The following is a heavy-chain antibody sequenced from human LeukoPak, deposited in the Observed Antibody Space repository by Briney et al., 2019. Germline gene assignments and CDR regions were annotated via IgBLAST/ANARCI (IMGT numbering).Heavy chain of an antibody. Sequence: KSSETLSLTCTVSGYSISSGYYWGWIRQPPGKGLEWIGSICHSGSTYYNPSLKSRVTISVDTSKNQFSLKLSSVTAADTAVYYCARAVSGDYWGQGTLVTVSS. CDR1: GYSISSGYY. CDR3: ARAVSGDY. CDR2: ICHSGST. V-gene: IGHV4-38-2*02. J-gene: IGHJ4*02.